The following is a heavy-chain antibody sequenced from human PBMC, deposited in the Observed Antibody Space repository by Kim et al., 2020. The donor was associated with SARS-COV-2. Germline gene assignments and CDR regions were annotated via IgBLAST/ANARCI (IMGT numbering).Heavy chain of an antibody. V-gene: IGHV3-53*03. D-gene: IGHD3-10*01. CDR1: GFDVSSKY. CDR2: MYSVGSI. CDR3: AGAGSGWEALDY. J-gene: IGHJ4*02. Sequence: GGSLRLSCADSGFDVSSKYMTWVRQAPGRELEWVAIMYSVGSIYYADSVKGRFTITRDKSKNTLRLLMNSLRAEDTAVYYCAGAGSGWEALDYWGQGTLVTVSS.